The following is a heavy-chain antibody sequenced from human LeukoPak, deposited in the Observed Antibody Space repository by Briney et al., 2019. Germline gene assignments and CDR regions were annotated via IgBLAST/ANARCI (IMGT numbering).Heavy chain of an antibody. CDR1: GYTFTSYD. CDR3: ARGRSSSWSLGYYYYYMDV. J-gene: IGHJ6*03. CDR2: MYPNSGNT. Sequence: ASVKVSCKASGYTFTSYDINWVRQATGQGLEWMGWMYPNSGNTGYAQKFQGRVTMTRNTSISTAYMELSSLRSEDTAVYYCARGRSSSWSLGYYYYYMDVWGKGTTVTISS. D-gene: IGHD6-13*01. V-gene: IGHV1-8*01.